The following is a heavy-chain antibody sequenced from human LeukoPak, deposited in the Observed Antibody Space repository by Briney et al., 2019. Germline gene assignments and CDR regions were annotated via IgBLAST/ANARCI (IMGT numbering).Heavy chain of an antibody. CDR3: ARNTMTFYGMDV. CDR2: IYYSGST. J-gene: IGHJ6*02. D-gene: IGHD3-22*01. V-gene: IGHV4-59*01. Sequence: PSETLSLTCTVSGGSISSYYWSWIRQPPGKGLEWIGYIYYSGSTNYNPSLKSRVTISVGTSKNQFSLKLSSVTAADTAVYYCARNTMTFYGMDVWGQGTTVTVSS. CDR1: GGSISSYY.